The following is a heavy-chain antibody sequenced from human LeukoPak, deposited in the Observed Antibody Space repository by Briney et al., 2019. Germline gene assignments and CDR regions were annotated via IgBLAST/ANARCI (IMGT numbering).Heavy chain of an antibody. Sequence: GGSLRLSCAASGFTFSSYGMHWVRQAPVKGLEWVAVIWYDGSNKYYADSVKGRFTISRDNSKNTLYLQMNSLRAEDTAVYYCARKVADSFYYYYYGMDVWGQGTTVTVSS. V-gene: IGHV3-33*01. CDR3: ARKVADSFYYYYYGMDV. CDR2: IWYDGSNK. J-gene: IGHJ6*02. CDR1: GFTFSSYG. D-gene: IGHD6-19*01.